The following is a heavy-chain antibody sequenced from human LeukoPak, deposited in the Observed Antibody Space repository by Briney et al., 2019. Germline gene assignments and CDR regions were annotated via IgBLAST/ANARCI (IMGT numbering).Heavy chain of an antibody. CDR3: TTGDYGDETFDY. CDR1: GFTFSNAW. J-gene: IGHJ4*02. V-gene: IGHV3-15*01. CDR2: IKSKTDGGTT. D-gene: IGHD4-17*01. Sequence: GGSLRLSCAASGFTFSNAWMSWVRQAPGKGLEWVGRIKSKTDGGTTDYAAPVKGRFTISRDDSKNTLYLQMNSLKTEDTAVHYCTTGDYGDETFDYWGQGTLVTVSS.